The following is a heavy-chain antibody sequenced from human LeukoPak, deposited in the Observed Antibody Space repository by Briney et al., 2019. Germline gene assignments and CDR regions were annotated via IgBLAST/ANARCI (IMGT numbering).Heavy chain of an antibody. CDR1: GFRFSSYA. D-gene: IGHD3-16*01. V-gene: IGHV3-30*04. Sequence: GSLRLSCAASGFRFSSYAMHWVRQAPGKGLEWVAVTSSDESNKYYADSVRGRFTISRDNSKNTLYLQMNSLRTEDTALYYCATLWEKTFDHWGQGTLVTVSS. CDR3: ATLWEKTFDH. CDR2: TSSDESNK. J-gene: IGHJ4*02.